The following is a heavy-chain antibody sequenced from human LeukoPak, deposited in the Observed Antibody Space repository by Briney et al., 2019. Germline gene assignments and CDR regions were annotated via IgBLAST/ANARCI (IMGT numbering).Heavy chain of an antibody. CDR1: GLTFSSSW. V-gene: IGHV3-7*01. CDR3: AADVGAD. J-gene: IGHJ4*02. Sequence: GGSLKLSCAASGLTFSSSWMTWVRQTPGKGLEWVANIKEDGSEKYYVDSVKGRFTISRDNAKNSLYLQMNSLRAEDTALYYCAADVGADWGQGTLVTVSS. CDR2: IKEDGSEK.